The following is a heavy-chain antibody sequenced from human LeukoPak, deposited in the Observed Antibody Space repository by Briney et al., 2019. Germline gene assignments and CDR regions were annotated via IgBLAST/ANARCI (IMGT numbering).Heavy chain of an antibody. CDR1: GFSLSSYA. CDR2: IRGGGGST. Sequence: GGSLRLSCAASGFSLSSYAMSWVRQTPGKGLEWVSVIRGGGGSTYYADSVKGRFTISRDNSKNTPYLQMNRLRAEDTAVYYCAKDVRYYYASSGYYQTWGQGTLVTVSS. J-gene: IGHJ5*02. CDR3: AKDVRYYYASSGYYQT. D-gene: IGHD3-22*01. V-gene: IGHV3-23*01.